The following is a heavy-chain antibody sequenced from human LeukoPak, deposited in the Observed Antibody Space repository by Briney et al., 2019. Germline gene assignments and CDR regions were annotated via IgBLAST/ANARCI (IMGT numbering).Heavy chain of an antibody. J-gene: IGHJ4*02. CDR1: GFSFSNHY. V-gene: IGHV3-7*01. CDR2: IKQDGSEK. Sequence: PGGSLRLSCAASGFSFSNHYMRWIRQAPGKGLEWVANIKQDGSEKYYVDSVKGRFTISRDNAKNSLYLQMNSLRAEDTAVYYCARDLYYYDSSGSGGFGYWGQGTLVTVSS. CDR3: ARDLYYYDSSGSGGFGY. D-gene: IGHD3-22*01.